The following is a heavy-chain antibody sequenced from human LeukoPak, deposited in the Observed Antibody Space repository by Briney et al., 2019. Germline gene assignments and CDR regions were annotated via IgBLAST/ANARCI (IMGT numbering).Heavy chain of an antibody. J-gene: IGHJ4*02. Sequence: ASVKVSCKSSGYTFPSYVISGVRQAPAKGLEWMGWISTYNGNTTDAQKLQGRVTMTTDTSTSTAYMELRSLRSDDTAVYYCRVGATLFDSWGQGTLVTVSS. CDR2: ISTYNGNT. CDR3: RVGATLFDS. V-gene: IGHV1-18*01. CDR1: GYTFPSYV. D-gene: IGHD1-26*01.